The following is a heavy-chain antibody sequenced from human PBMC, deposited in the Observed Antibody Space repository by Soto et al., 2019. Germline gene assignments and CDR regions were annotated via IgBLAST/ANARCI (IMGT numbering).Heavy chain of an antibody. CDR1: GGTFSSYA. Sequence: QVQLVQSGAEVKKPGSSVTVSCKASGGTFSSYAISWVRQAPGQGLEWMGGIIPIFGTANYAQKFQARVTMTADESTSTAYLELSSLRSEDTSLYYYASRPLSGYSYGHDYYDGMDVWGQGTTVTVSS. CDR3: ASRPLSGYSYGHDYYDGMDV. CDR2: IIPIFGTA. J-gene: IGHJ6*02. V-gene: IGHV1-69*12. D-gene: IGHD5-18*01.